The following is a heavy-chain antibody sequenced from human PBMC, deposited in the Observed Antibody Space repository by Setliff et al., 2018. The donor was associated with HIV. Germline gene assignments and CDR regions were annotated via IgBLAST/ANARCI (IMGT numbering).Heavy chain of an antibody. CDR1: GFTLSSSY. CDR2: IYGDGRT. J-gene: IGHJ4*02. CDR3: AKPTTVVTSYYFDS. D-gene: IGHD4-17*01. Sequence: GGSLRLSCAASGFTLSSSYMTWVRQAPGKGLEWVSVIYGDGRTYYAESVKGLFTISRDNSKNMLYLQMNSLTTEDTAVYYCAKPTTVVTSYYFDSWGQGTQVTVSS. V-gene: IGHV3-53*05.